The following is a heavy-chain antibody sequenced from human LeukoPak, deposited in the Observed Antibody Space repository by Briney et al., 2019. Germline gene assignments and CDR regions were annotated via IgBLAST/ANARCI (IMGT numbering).Heavy chain of an antibody. Sequence: SETLSLTCAVYGGSFSGYYWSWIRQPPGKGLEWIGEINHSGSTNYNPSLKSRVTISVDTSKNQFSLKLSSVTAADTAVYYCARRQGRTMVRGKGWFDPWGQGTLVTVSS. CDR1: GGSFSGYY. J-gene: IGHJ5*02. V-gene: IGHV4-34*01. D-gene: IGHD3-10*01. CDR3: ARRQGRTMVRGKGWFDP. CDR2: INHSGST.